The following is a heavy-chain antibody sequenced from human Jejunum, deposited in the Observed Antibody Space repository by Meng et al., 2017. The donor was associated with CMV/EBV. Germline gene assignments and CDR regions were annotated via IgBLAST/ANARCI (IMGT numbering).Heavy chain of an antibody. V-gene: IGHV3-74*01. CDR1: YW. D-gene: IGHD2-2*01. J-gene: IGHJ4*02. Sequence: YWMHWVRQAPGKGLLCVSRISTDGNSATYADSVKGRFTISRDNAKNTLYLQMNSLRAEDTAVYYCAKEPLGYCSSTSCYRGGYFDYWGQGTLVTVSS. CDR3: AKEPLGYCSSTSCYRGGYFDY. CDR2: ISTDGNSA.